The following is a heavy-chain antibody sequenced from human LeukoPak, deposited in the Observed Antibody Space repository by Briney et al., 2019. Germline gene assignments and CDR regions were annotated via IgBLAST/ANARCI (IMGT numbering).Heavy chain of an antibody. D-gene: IGHD3-3*01. V-gene: IGHV3-20*04. CDR3: AREGYYDFWSGYREPFDY. J-gene: IGHJ4*02. Sequence: GGSLRLSCAASGFTFDDYVMSWVRQAPGKGLEWVSGINWNGGSTGYAGSVKGRFTISRDNAKNSLYLQMNSLRAEDTALYYCAREGYYDFWSGYREPFDYWGQGTLVTVSS. CDR2: INWNGGST. CDR1: GFTFDDYV.